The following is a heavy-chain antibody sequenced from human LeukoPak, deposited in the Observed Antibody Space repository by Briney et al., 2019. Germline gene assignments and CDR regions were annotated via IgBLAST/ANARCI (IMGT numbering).Heavy chain of an antibody. J-gene: IGHJ4*02. D-gene: IGHD2-2*01. CDR2: ISGSGGST. CDR3: AKERRRSVPVAMVFDY. CDR1: GFTFSSYA. V-gene: IGHV3-23*01. Sequence: GGSLRLSCAASGFTFSSYAMSWVRQAPGKGLEWVSAISGSGGSTYYADSVKGRFTISRDNSKNTLYLQMNSLRAEDTAVYYCAKERRRSVPVAMVFDYWGQGTLVTVSS.